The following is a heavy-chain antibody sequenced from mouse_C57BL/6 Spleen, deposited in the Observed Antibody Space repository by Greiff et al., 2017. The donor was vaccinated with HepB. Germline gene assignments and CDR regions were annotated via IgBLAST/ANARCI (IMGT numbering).Heavy chain of an antibody. CDR3: AGIITTVVGAMDY. CDR2: IDPEDGET. CDR1: GFNIKDYY. J-gene: IGHJ4*01. D-gene: IGHD1-1*01. Sequence: VQLKESGAELVKPGASVKLSCTASGFNIKDYYMHWVKQRTEQGLEWIGRIDPEDGETKYAPKFQGKATITADTSSNTAYLQRSSLTSEDTAVYYCAGIITTVVGAMDYWGQGTSVTVSS. V-gene: IGHV14-2*01.